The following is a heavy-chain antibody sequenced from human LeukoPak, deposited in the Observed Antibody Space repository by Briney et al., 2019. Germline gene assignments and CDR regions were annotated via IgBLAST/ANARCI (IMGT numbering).Heavy chain of an antibody. V-gene: IGHV4-31*03. D-gene: IGHD1-26*01. Sequence: SETLSLACTVSGGSISSGGYYWSWIRQHPGKGLEWTGYIYYSGSTYYNPSLKSRVTISVDTSKNQFSLKLSSVTAADTAVYYCARGVRWELPYYFDYWGQGTLVTVSS. CDR1: GGSISSGGYY. CDR3: ARGVRWELPYYFDY. J-gene: IGHJ4*02. CDR2: IYYSGST.